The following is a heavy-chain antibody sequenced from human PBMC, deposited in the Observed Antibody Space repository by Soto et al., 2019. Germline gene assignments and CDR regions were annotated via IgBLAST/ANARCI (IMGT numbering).Heavy chain of an antibody. Sequence: GGSLRLSCAASGFTVSSNYMSWVRQAPGKGLEWVSVIYSGGSTYYADSVKGRFTISRDNSKNTLYLQMNSLRAEDTAVYYCAREKYYHILTGYYNVRAFDIWGQGTMVTVSS. CDR2: IYSGGST. V-gene: IGHV3-53*01. D-gene: IGHD3-9*01. CDR1: GFTVSSNY. J-gene: IGHJ3*02. CDR3: AREKYYHILTGYYNVRAFDI.